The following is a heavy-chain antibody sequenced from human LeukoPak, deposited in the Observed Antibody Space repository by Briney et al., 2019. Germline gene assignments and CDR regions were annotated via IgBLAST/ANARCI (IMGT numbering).Heavy chain of an antibody. CDR3: ARDQVGATDY. J-gene: IGHJ4*02. CDR2: ISESGDAT. V-gene: IGHV3-23*01. CDR1: GFTFSNFG. Sequence: GGSLRLSCLASGFTFSNFGMSWVRHTPGKGLEWVSAISESGDATFYADSVQGRFTISRDNSKNTLYLQMNSLRAEDTAVYYCARDQVGATDYWGQGTLVTVSS. D-gene: IGHD1-26*01.